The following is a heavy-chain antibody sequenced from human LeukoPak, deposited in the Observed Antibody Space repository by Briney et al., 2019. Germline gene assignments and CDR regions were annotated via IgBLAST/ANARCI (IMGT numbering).Heavy chain of an antibody. CDR3: ATSKGATSFGRDY. Sequence: GGSLRLSCAASGFTFSSYGMHWVRQAPGKGLEWVAFIRYDGSNKYYADSVKGRFTISRDNSKNTLYLQMNSLRAEDTAVYYCATSKGATSFGRDYWGQGNLVTVSS. CDR1: GFTFSSYG. J-gene: IGHJ4*02. CDR2: IRYDGSNK. D-gene: IGHD1-26*01. V-gene: IGHV3-30*02.